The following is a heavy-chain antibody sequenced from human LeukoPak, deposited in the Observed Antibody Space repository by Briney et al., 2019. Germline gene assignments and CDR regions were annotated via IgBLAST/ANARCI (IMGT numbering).Heavy chain of an antibody. Sequence: ASVEVSCKASGYTFTSYDINWVRQATGQGLEWMGWMNPNSGNTGYAQKFQGRVTMTRNTSISTAYMELSSLRSEDTAVYYCARVRHYDSSGPTDWFDPWGQGTLVTVSS. V-gene: IGHV1-8*01. CDR1: GYTFTSYD. D-gene: IGHD3-22*01. CDR2: MNPNSGNT. CDR3: ARVRHYDSSGPTDWFDP. J-gene: IGHJ5*02.